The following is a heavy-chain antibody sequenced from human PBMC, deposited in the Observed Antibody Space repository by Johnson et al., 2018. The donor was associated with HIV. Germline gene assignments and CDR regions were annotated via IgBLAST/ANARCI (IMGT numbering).Heavy chain of an antibody. D-gene: IGHD3-22*01. J-gene: IGHJ3*02. CDR3: ARECQYYYDSSGCTYDAFDI. CDR1: GFTFSSYG. V-gene: IGHV3-30*19. CDR2: ISYDGSNK. Sequence: QVQLVESGGGVVQPGGSLRLSCAASGFTFSSYGMHWVRQAPGKGLEWVAFISYDGSNKYYADSVKGRFTISRDNAKNMLYLQMNSLTAEDTAVYYCARECQYYYDSSGCTYDAFDIWGQGTMVTVSS.